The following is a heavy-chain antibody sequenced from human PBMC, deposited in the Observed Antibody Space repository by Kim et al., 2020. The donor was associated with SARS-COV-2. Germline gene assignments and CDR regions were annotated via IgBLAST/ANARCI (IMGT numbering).Heavy chain of an antibody. J-gene: IGHJ4*02. CDR1: GFTFSDYY. D-gene: IGHD3-9*01. CDR2: ISSSGSTI. V-gene: IGHV3-11*01. CDR3: ARGWDGAYYDILTGYYNVPPDY. Sequence: GGSLRLSCAASGFTFSDYYMSWIRQAPGKGLEWVSYISSSGSTIYYADSVKGRFTISRDNAKNSLYLQMNSLRAEDTAVYYCARGWDGAYYDILTGYYNVPPDYWGQGTLVTVSS.